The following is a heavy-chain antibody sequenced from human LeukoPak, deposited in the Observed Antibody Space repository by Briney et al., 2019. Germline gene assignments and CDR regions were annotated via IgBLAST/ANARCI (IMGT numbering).Heavy chain of an antibody. Sequence: ASVKVSCKASGYTFTSYDVNWVRQATGQRPEWMGWMSPNSGDTGYAQKFQDRVTMTRNTSISTAYMELSSLRSDDTAVYYCARDGARSSRVLGYYYYGMDVWGQGTTVTVSS. J-gene: IGHJ6*02. V-gene: IGHV1-8*01. CDR3: ARDGARSSRVLGYYYYGMDV. CDR2: MSPNSGDT. D-gene: IGHD2-8*02. CDR1: GYTFTSYD.